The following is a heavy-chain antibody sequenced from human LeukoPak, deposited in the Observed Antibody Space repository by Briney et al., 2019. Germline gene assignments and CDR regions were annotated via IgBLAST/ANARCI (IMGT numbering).Heavy chain of an antibody. CDR3: ARRYYDSSGYNDAFDI. V-gene: IGHV4-39*01. Sequence: SGTLSLTCTVSGGSISSSSYYWGWIRQPPGKGLEWIGSIYYSGSTYYNPSLKSRVTISVDTSKNQFSLKLSSVTAADTAVYYCARRYYDSSGYNDAFDIWGQGTMVTVSS. CDR2: IYYSGST. D-gene: IGHD3-22*01. CDR1: GGSISSSSYY. J-gene: IGHJ3*02.